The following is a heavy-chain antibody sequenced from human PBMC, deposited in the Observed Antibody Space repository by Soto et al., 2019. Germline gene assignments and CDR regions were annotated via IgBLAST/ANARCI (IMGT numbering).Heavy chain of an antibody. V-gene: IGHV1-8*01. J-gene: IGHJ5*02. Sequence: ASVKVSCKAPGDTFSKYETIGVLQTALQGLEWMGWMNPNTGDTVYSQRFQGRVTLSRDTTISTAYMELISLRYEDTGVYYCARGRGGHCSGGKCNRWLDPWGQGTLVTVSS. CDR1: GDTFSKYE. CDR2: MNPNTGDT. CDR3: ARGRGGHCSGGKCNRWLDP. D-gene: IGHD2-15*01.